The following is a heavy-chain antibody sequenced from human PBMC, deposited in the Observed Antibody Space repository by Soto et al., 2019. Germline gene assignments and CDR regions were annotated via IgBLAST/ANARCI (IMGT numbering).Heavy chain of an antibody. CDR2: LKSDNGGA. D-gene: IGHD3-10*01. V-gene: IGHV1-2*02. CDR1: GYSFTGHY. Sequence: ASVKVSCKASGYSFTGHYMHCVRQVSGKLLEYLGWLKSDNGGAYYAPKFQGRVTFTRDTSTTTAYMELSGLRSDDTAVYFCARDLCPLGSGSPCPTYGLDVWGQGTTVTVSS. J-gene: IGHJ6*02. CDR3: ARDLCPLGSGSPCPTYGLDV.